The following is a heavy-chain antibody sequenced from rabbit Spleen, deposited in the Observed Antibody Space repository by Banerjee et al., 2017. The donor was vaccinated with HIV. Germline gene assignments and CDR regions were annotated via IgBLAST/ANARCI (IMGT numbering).Heavy chain of an antibody. CDR2: AYAGSSGST. D-gene: IGHD8-1*01. J-gene: IGHJ6*01. CDR3: ARDSGTSFSTYGMDL. Sequence: QSLEESGGGLVKPGASLTLTCKASGFSFNSGYDMCWVRQAPGKGLAWVACAYAGSSGSTYSATWAKGRFTISKTSSTTVTLQMTSLTAADTATYFCARDSGTSFSTYGMDLWGPGTLVTVS. CDR1: GFSFNSGYD. V-gene: IGHV1S40*01.